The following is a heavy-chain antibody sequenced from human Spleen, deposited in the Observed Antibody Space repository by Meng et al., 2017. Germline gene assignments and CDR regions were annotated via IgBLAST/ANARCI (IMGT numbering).Heavy chain of an antibody. V-gene: IGHV3-23*01. Sequence: EVRLLESGGGWVRPGGSFGLSCAASGFAFSSYVMSWVRQAPGKGMEWVSAITGSGGSTYYADSVKGRFTISRDNSKNTLYLQMNSLRAEDTAVYYCANLGYSYGNDYWGQGTLVTVSS. CDR3: ANLGYSYGNDY. CDR1: GFAFSSYV. D-gene: IGHD5-18*01. J-gene: IGHJ4*02. CDR2: ITGSGGST.